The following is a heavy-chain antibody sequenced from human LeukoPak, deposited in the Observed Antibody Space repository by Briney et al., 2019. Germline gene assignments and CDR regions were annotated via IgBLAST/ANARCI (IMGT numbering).Heavy chain of an antibody. V-gene: IGHV3-23*01. CDR2: ISGSGGST. Sequence: GGPLRLSCAASGFIFSSYAMSWVRQAPGKGLEWVSGISGSGGSTYYVDSVKGRFTISRDNSKNTLYLQMNSLRAGDTAVYYCVKDCSTATCQKPFDYWGQGTLVTVSS. CDR3: VKDCSTATCQKPFDY. D-gene: IGHD2-2*01. CDR1: GFIFSSYA. J-gene: IGHJ4*02.